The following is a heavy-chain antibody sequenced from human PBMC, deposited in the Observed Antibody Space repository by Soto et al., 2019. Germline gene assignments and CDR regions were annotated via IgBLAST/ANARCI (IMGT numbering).Heavy chain of an antibody. CDR3: ARAYEGDYFDY. Sequence: QVQLVESGGGVVQPGRSLRLSCAASGFTFSSYAMHWVRQAPGKGLEWVAVISYDGSNKYYADSVKGRFTISRDNSKNTLDLQMNSRRAEDTAVYYCARAYEGDYFDYWGQGTLVTVSS. CDR1: GFTFSSYA. CDR2: ISYDGSNK. J-gene: IGHJ4*02. V-gene: IGHV3-30-3*01. D-gene: IGHD3-16*01.